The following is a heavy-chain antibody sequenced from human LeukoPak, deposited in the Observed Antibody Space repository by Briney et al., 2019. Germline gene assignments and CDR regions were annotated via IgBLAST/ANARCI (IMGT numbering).Heavy chain of an antibody. J-gene: IGHJ5*02. D-gene: IGHD3-10*01. CDR3: ARGNYGSGSLPWFDP. CDR2: IFYSGST. CDR1: GGSISTSNYY. V-gene: IGHV4-39*07. Sequence: SETLSLTCTVSGGSISTSNYYWGWIRQPPGKGLEWIGNIFYSGSTYYSPSLRSRVTISLDTSRNQFSLKLNSVTAADTAVYYCARGNYGSGSLPWFDPWGQGTLVTVSS.